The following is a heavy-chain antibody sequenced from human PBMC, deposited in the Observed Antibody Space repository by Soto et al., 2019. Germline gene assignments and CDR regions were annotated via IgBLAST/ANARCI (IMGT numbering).Heavy chain of an antibody. CDR1: GFTFSSYG. D-gene: IGHD5-12*01. Sequence: GGSLRLSCAASGFTFSSYGMHWVRQAPGKGLEWVAVIWYDGSNKYYADSVKGRFTISRDNSKNTLYLQMNSLRAEDTAVYYCARDEGGYDSNYFDYWGQGTLVTVSS. CDR2: IWYDGSNK. V-gene: IGHV3-33*01. CDR3: ARDEGGYDSNYFDY. J-gene: IGHJ4*02.